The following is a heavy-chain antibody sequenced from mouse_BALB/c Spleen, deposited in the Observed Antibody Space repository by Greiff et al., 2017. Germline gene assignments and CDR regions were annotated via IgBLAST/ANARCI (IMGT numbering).Heavy chain of an antibody. J-gene: IGHJ4*01. D-gene: IGHD1-1*01. CDR2: ILPGSGST. V-gene: IGHV1-9*01. Sequence: VQLQQSGAELMEPGASVKISCKATGYTFSSYWIEWVKQRPGHGLEWIGEILPGSGSTNYNEKFKGKSTFTADTSSNTAYMQLSSLTSEDSAVYNWARANYYGSSQYYYALDYWGQGTSVTVSA. CDR3: ARANYYGSSQYYYALDY. CDR1: GYTFSSYW.